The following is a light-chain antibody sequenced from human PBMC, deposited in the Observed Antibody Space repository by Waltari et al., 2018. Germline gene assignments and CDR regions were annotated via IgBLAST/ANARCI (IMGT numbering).Light chain of an antibody. CDR1: QSVLNSPNNKNY. CDR3: QQYYTTPYT. J-gene: IGKJ2*01. Sequence: DIVMTQSPDSLAVSLGERATINCKSSQSVLNSPNNKNYLAWYQQKPGQPPKLLIYWASTRESGVSDRFSGSGSVTDFTLTISCLQAVDVAVYYCQQYYTTPYTFGQGTKLEIK. V-gene: IGKV4-1*01. CDR2: WAS.